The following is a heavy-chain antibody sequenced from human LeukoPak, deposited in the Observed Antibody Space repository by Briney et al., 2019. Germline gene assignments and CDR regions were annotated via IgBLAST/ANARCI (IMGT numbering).Heavy chain of an antibody. D-gene: IGHD5-24*01. J-gene: IGHJ4*02. CDR3: ASSTITATLDY. Sequence: GGSLTLSCAASGFTFSSYGMHWVRQAPGKGLEWVAVIWYDGSNKYYADSVKGRFTISRDNSKNTLYLQMNSLRAEGTAVYYCASSTITATLDYWGQGTLFTVSS. CDR2: IWYDGSNK. CDR1: GFTFSSYG. V-gene: IGHV3-33*01.